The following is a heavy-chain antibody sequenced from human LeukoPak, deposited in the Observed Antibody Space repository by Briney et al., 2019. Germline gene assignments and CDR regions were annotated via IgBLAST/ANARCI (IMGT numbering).Heavy chain of an antibody. Sequence: GGSLRLSCAASGFTFSSYWMSWVRQAPGKGLEWVAIIKQDGSEKYYVDSVKGRFTIPRDNAKTSLYLQMNSLRVEDTAVYYCARDWFLVGYWGQGTLVTVSS. CDR1: GFTFSSYW. CDR2: IKQDGSEK. J-gene: IGHJ4*02. D-gene: IGHD3-10*01. CDR3: ARDWFLVGY. V-gene: IGHV3-7*01.